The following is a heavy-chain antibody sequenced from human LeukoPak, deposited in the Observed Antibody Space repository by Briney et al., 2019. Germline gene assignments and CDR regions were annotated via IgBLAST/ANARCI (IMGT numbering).Heavy chain of an antibody. V-gene: IGHV3-23*01. D-gene: IGHD1-1*01. CDR1: GFTFSSYG. CDR2: ISGSGGST. J-gene: IGHJ4*02. Sequence: GGTLRLSCAASGFTFSSYGMSWVRQAPGKGLEWVSAISGSGGSTYYADSVKGRFTISRDNSKNTLYLQMNSLRAEDTAVYYCAKDLDEGRDYWGQGTLVTVSS. CDR3: AKDLDEGRDY.